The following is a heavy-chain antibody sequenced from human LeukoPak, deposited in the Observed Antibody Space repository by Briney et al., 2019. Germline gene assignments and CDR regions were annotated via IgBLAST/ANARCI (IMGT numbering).Heavy chain of an antibody. V-gene: IGHV3-7*01. D-gene: IGHD6-13*01. CDR3: AREVAARFDY. CDR1: GFTFNSYW. Sequence: PGGSLRLSCAASGFTFNSYWMSWVRQAPGKGLEWVANIKQDGSEKYYVDSVKGRFTISRDNAKNSLYLQMNSLRAEDTAVYYCAREVAARFDYWGQGTLVTVSS. J-gene: IGHJ4*02. CDR2: IKQDGSEK.